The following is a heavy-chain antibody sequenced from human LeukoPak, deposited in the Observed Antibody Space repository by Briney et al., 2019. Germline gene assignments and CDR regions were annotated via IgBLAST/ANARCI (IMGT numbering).Heavy chain of an antibody. CDR2: IYHSGST. CDR3: ARASTSWTGAFDI. Sequence: PSETLSLTCAVSGGAISSAGFSWRWIRQPPGKGLEWIGYIYHSGSTSYNPSLKSRVTISVDLSKNQFSLKLNSVTAADTAVYYCARASTSWTGAFDIWGHGTMVTVSS. CDR1: GGAISSAGFS. D-gene: IGHD6-13*01. V-gene: IGHV4-30-2*01. J-gene: IGHJ3*02.